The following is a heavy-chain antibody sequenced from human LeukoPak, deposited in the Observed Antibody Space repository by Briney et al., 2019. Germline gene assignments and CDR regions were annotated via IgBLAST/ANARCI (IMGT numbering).Heavy chain of an antibody. CDR2: IYDSGST. D-gene: IGHD3-22*01. CDR1: GGSFSGYY. V-gene: IGHV4-59*01. CDR3: ARQSISGSSLSYFDY. J-gene: IGHJ4*02. Sequence: SETLSLTCAVYGGSFSGYYWSWIRQPPGKGLEWIGNIYDSGSTNYNPSLKSRVTISVDTSKNQCSLKLSSVTAADTAVYYCARQSISGSSLSYFDYWGQGTLVNVSS.